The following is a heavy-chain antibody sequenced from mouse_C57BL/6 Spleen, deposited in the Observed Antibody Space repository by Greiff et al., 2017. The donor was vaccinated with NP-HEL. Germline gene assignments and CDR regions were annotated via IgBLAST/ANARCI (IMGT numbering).Heavy chain of an antibody. J-gene: IGHJ2*01. CDR2: INPNNGGT. CDR3: ARQIYYDYDY. CDR1: GYTFTDYY. Sequence: VQLQQSGPELVKPGASVKISCKASGYTFTDYYMNWVKQSHGNSLEWIGDINPNNGGTSYNQKFKGKATLTVDKSSSTAYMELRSLTSEDSAVYYCARQIYYDYDYWGQGTTLTVSS. D-gene: IGHD2-4*01. V-gene: IGHV1-26*01.